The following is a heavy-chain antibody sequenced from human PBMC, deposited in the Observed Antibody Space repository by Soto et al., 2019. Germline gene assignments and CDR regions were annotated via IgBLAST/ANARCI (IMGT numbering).Heavy chain of an antibody. J-gene: IGHJ3*02. Sequence: ASVNVSCRASGYTFTGYYMHWVRQAPGQGLEWMGWINPNSGGTNYAQKFQGWVTMTRDTSISTAYMELSRLRSDDTAVYYCARSDDAFDIWGQGTMVTVSS. V-gene: IGHV1-2*04. CDR2: INPNSGGT. CDR1: GYTFTGYY. CDR3: ARSDDAFDI.